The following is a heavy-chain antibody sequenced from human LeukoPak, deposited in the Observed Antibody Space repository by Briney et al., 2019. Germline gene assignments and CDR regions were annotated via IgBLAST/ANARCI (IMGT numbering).Heavy chain of an antibody. CDR2: ISWNSGSI. D-gene: IGHD1-26*01. CDR3: AKERSGSYGRYFDY. CDR1: GFTFDDYA. V-gene: IGHV3-9*01. Sequence: PGRSLRLSCAASGFTFDDYAMHWVRQAPGKGLEWVSGISWNSGSIGYADSVKGRFTISRDNAKNSLYLQMNSLRAEDTALYYCAKERSGSYGRYFDYWGQGTLVTVSS. J-gene: IGHJ4*02.